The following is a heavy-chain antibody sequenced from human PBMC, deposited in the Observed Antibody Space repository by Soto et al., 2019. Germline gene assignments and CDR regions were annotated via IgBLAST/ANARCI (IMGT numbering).Heavy chain of an antibody. V-gene: IGHV3-30-3*01. J-gene: IGHJ5*02. CDR1: GFTFSSYA. D-gene: IGHD3-22*01. Sequence: QVQLVESGGGVVQPGRSLRLSCAASGFTFSSYAMHWVRQAPGKGLEWVAVISYDGSNKYYADSVKGRFTISRDNSKNTLYLQMNSLRAEDTAVYYCARGRRDYYDSRGSHGWFDPWGQVTLVTVSS. CDR2: ISYDGSNK. CDR3: ARGRRDYYDSRGSHGWFDP.